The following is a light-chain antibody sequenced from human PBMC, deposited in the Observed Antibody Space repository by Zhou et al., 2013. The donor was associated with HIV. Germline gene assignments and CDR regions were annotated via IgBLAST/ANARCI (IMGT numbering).Light chain of an antibody. CDR3: HQYNALPRT. Sequence: EVVLTQSPGTLSLSPGERATLSCRASQSVSSSYLAWYQQKPGQAPRLFIYGASSRATGIPERYSGSGSGTDFALTISRLEPGDSAVYYCHQYNALPRTFGGGTKVEIK. CDR1: QSVSSSY. CDR2: GAS. J-gene: IGKJ4*01. V-gene: IGKV3-20*01.